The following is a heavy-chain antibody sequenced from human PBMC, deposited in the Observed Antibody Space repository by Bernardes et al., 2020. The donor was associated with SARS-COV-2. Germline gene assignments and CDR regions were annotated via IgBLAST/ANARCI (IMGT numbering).Heavy chain of an antibody. CDR3: ATEDFYRFDY. D-gene: IGHD3-3*01. Sequence: GLTFSDYWMSWVGQAPGKGREWVAKIKEDGSAKYYVDSVKGRFTISRDNAKNSLYLQMNTLRAEDTAVFYCATEDFYRFDYWGQGVLVSVSS. CDR1: GLTFSDYW. CDR2: IKEDGSAK. V-gene: IGHV3-7*01. J-gene: IGHJ4*02.